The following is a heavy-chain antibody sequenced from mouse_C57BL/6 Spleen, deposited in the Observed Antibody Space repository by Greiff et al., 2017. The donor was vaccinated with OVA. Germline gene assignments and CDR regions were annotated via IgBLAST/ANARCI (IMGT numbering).Heavy chain of an antibody. CDR2: INPSNGGT. Sequence: VQLQQPGTELVKPGASVKLSCKASGYTFTSYWMHWVKQRPGLGLEWIGNINPSNGGTNYNEKFKSKATLTVDKSSSTAYMQLSSLTSEDSAVYYCAALTTTRGWYFDVWGTGTTVTVSS. V-gene: IGHV1-53*01. J-gene: IGHJ1*03. CDR1: GYTFTSYW. D-gene: IGHD3-3*01. CDR3: AALTTTRGWYFDV.